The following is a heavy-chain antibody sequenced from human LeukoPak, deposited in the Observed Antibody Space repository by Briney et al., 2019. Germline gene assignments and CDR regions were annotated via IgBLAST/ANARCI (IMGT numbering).Heavy chain of an antibody. CDR2: IYWDDDK. CDR1: GFSLSSSGVG. D-gene: IGHD3-10*01. J-gene: IGHJ6*04. CDR3: AHSAMVREMDYGKDV. V-gene: IGHV2-5*02. Sequence: SGPTLVKPTQTLTLTCTFSGFSLSSSGVGVNWIRQPPGQALEWLALIYWDDDKRYSPSLSSRLTITKDTSKNQVVLTMTNMDPVDTATYYCAHSAMVREMDYGKDVWGKGTTVTVSS.